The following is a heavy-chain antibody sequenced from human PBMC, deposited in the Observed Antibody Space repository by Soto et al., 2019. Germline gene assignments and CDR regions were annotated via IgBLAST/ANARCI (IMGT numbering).Heavy chain of an antibody. J-gene: IGHJ4*02. Sequence: PGGSLRLSCAASGFTFSSYGMHWVRQAPGKGLEWVTGILYDGSDKYYADSVKGRFTISREKSKNTLYLKMNSLRTEDTAVYYCAKAGGSFRDFVHHWGQGTPVTVSS. CDR3: AKAGGSFRDFVHH. CDR2: ILYDGSDK. V-gene: IGHV3-30*18. D-gene: IGHD1-26*01. CDR1: GFTFSSYG.